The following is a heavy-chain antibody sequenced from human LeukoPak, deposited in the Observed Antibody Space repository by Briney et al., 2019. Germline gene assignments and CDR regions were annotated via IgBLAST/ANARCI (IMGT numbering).Heavy chain of an antibody. V-gene: IGHV4-59*01. Sequence: PSETLSLTCTVSGGSISSYYRSWIRQPPGKGLEWIGYIYYSGSTNYNPSLKSRVTISVDTSKNQFSLKLSSVTAADTAVYYCARDLRVDSGSSFSFDYWGQGTLVTVSS. CDR2: IYYSGST. CDR1: GGSISSYY. CDR3: ARDLRVDSGSSFSFDY. J-gene: IGHJ4*02. D-gene: IGHD1-26*01.